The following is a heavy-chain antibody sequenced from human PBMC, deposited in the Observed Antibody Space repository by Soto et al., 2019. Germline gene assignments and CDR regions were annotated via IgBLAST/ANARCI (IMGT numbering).Heavy chain of an antibody. V-gene: IGHV4-31*03. CDR1: FHSLSSGGYY. Sequence: PSETLSLTGTVSFHSLSSGGYYGSCIRQHPGKGLEWVGYIYFTGSTLYNPSLKSRLAMSLDTSKNQFSLRLTSVTAADTAVYFCARDWGSSGWPNWGQGTLVTVPQ. D-gene: IGHD6-19*01. CDR2: IYFTGST. J-gene: IGHJ4*02. CDR3: ARDWGSSGWPN.